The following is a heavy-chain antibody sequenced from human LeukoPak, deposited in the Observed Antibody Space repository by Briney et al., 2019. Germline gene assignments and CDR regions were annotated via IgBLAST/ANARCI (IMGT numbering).Heavy chain of an antibody. CDR1: GGSISSSSYY. J-gene: IGHJ5*02. V-gene: IGHV4-39*07. Sequence: SETLSLTCTVSGGSISSSSYYWGWIRQPPGKGLEWIGSIYYSGSTYYNPSLKSRVTISVDTSKNQFSLKLSSVTAADTAVYYCARDWRTVTTRWFDPWGQGTLVTVSS. D-gene: IGHD4-17*01. CDR3: ARDWRTVTTRWFDP. CDR2: IYYSGST.